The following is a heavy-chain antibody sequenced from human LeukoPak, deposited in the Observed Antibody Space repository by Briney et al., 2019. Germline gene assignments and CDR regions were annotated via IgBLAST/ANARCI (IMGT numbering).Heavy chain of an antibody. CDR3: VRSSAPVAGIFDS. Sequence: GGSLRLSCAASGFTVNSNFMSWVRQVPGKGLEWVSVLYTGGTTFYADSVRGRFTISRDDSKNTLYLQMNILRADDTAMYYCVRSSAPVAGIFDSWGQGTLVTVSS. J-gene: IGHJ4*02. V-gene: IGHV3-53*01. CDR2: LYTGGTT. D-gene: IGHD6-19*01. CDR1: GFTVNSNF.